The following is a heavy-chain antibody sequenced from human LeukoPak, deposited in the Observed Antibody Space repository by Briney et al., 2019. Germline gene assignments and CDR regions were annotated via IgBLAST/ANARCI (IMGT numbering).Heavy chain of an antibody. V-gene: IGHV3-23*01. CDR1: GFTFSNAW. D-gene: IGHD3-10*01. CDR2: IVGSGVSA. Sequence: GGSLRLSCAASGFTFSNAWMSWVRQAPGKGLEYISVIVGSGVSAYYADSVKGRFTISRDNSKNTLFLQMNSLTAEDTAVYYCAKTGDSDSFDIWGQGTMVTVSS. J-gene: IGHJ3*02. CDR3: AKTGDSDSFDI.